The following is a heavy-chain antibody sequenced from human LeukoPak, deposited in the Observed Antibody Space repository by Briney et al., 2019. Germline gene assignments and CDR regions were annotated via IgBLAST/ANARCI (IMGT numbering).Heavy chain of an antibody. Sequence: GGSLRLSCAASGFTFSSYAMSWVRQAPGKGLEWVSVISSSGGSTYYADSVKGRFTISRDNSKNTLYLQMNSLRAEDTAVYYCARGDGYNYFESWGQGTLVTVSS. D-gene: IGHD5-24*01. V-gene: IGHV3-23*01. CDR3: ARGDGYNYFES. CDR2: ISSSGGST. CDR1: GFTFSSYA. J-gene: IGHJ4*02.